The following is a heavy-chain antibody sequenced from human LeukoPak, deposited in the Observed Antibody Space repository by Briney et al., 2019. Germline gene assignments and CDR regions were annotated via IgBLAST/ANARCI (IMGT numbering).Heavy chain of an antibody. J-gene: IGHJ4*02. CDR2: VRGSGTDT. CDR3: AKTSRGNSGYDSPFHY. D-gene: IGHD5-12*01. V-gene: IGHV3-23*01. CDR1: GFTFSTYA. Sequence: GGSLRLSCAASGFTFSTYAMSWVRQAPGKGLEWVSAVRGSGTDTYYADSVKGRFTISRDNSKNTLYLQMNSLRAEDTAIYYCAKTSRGNSGYDSPFHYWGQGTLVTVSS.